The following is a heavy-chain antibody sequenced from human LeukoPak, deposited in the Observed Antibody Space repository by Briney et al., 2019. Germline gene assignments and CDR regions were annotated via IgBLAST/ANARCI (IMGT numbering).Heavy chain of an antibody. CDR3: ARDPTVRFSLQRDYYYYMDV. J-gene: IGHJ6*03. Sequence: GGSLRLSCAASGFTFSSYAMHWVRQAPGKGLEWVAVISYDGSNKYYADSVKGRFTISRDNSKNTLYLQMNSLRAEDTAVYYCARDPTVRFSLQRDYYYYMDVWGKGTTVTVSS. V-gene: IGHV3-30-3*01. CDR2: ISYDGSNK. D-gene: IGHD3-3*01. CDR1: GFTFSSYA.